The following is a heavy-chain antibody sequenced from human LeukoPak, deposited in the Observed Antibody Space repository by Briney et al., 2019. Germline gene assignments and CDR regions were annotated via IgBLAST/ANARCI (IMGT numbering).Heavy chain of an antibody. D-gene: IGHD3-3*01. CDR2: ISAYNGNT. V-gene: IGHV1-18*01. CDR3: ARADDFWSGYYPTAYYYYGMDV. CDR1: GYTFTSYG. Sequence: ASVKASCKASGYTFTSYGISWVRQAPGQGLEWMGWISAYNGNTNYAQKLQGRVTMTTDTSTSTAYMELRSLRSDDTAVYYCARADDFWSGYYPTAYYYYGMDVWGQGTTVTVSS. J-gene: IGHJ6*02.